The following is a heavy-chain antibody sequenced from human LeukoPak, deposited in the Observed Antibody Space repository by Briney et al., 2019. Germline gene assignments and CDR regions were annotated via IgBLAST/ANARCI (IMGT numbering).Heavy chain of an antibody. J-gene: IGHJ6*02. CDR1: GFTFTNYA. D-gene: IGHD6-13*01. V-gene: IGHV3-23*01. Sequence: GGSLRLSCAASGFTFTNYAMSWVRQAPGKGVEWVSAMCGSGVATHYADSVKGRFTISRDNSKNTLYLQMNSLRAEDTAVYYCAKQSTTEHSNTFPPSYYYHGMDVWGQGTTVTVSS. CDR2: MCGSGVAT. CDR3: AKQSTTEHSNTFPPSYYYHGMDV.